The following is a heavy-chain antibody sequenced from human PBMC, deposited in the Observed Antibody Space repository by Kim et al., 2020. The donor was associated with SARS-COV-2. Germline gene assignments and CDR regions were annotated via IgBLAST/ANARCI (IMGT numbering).Heavy chain of an antibody. V-gene: IGHV4-59*13. CDR1: GDSINTYF. CDR2: IFYTGST. J-gene: IGHJ4*02. Sequence: SETLSLTCTVSGDSINTYFWSWLRQPPGKGPEWIGYIFYTGSTNYNPSLKSRVTISIDTSKNQFSLKLISVTAADTAVYYCATGPLARAPKYWGQGTLVSVSS. CDR3: ATGPLARAPKY.